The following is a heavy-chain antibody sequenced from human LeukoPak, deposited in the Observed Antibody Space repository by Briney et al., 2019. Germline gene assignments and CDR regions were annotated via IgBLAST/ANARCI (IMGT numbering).Heavy chain of an antibody. V-gene: IGHV4-59*01. J-gene: IGHJ6*03. D-gene: IGHD3-10*01. CDR3: ARAPYGSATNNYYMDV. CDR2: FYYSGST. CDR1: GGSISSYH. Sequence: PSETLSLTCTVSGGSISSYHWSWIRQPPGKGLEWIGFFYYSGSTNYNPPLKSRVTISVDTSKNQFSLKLSSVTAADTAVYYCARAPYGSATNNYYMDVWGKGTTVTVSS.